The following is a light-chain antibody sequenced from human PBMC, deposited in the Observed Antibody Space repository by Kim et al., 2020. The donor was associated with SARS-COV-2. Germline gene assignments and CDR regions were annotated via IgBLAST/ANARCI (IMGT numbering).Light chain of an antibody. CDR3: QLWYNNAYV. V-gene: IGLV3-9*01. CDR1: NIEGKA. CDR2: RTT. Sequence: SYELTQPLSVSVALGQTARITCGGNNIEGKAVHWYQQKPGQAPVLVIYRTTHRPSGIPERFSGSNSVYTATLTISKAQAGHEADYFCQLWYNNAYVFG. J-gene: IGLJ1*01.